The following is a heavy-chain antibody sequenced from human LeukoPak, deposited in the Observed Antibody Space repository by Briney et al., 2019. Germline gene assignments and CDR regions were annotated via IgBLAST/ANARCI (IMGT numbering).Heavy chain of an antibody. CDR3: AKEAHSTWYDFDS. D-gene: IGHD6-13*01. V-gene: IGHV3-9*01. CDR1: GFRFDDYA. CDR2: ISWSSGSI. Sequence: GGSLRLSCAAPGFRFDDYAMHWVRQVPGKGLEWVSGISWSSGSIGYADSVKGRFTISRDNAKNSLYLQMNSLRAEDTALYYCAKEAHSTWYDFDSWGQGTLVTVSS. J-gene: IGHJ4*02.